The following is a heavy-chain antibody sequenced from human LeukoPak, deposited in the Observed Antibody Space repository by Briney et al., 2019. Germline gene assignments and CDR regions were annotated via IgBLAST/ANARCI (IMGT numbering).Heavy chain of an antibody. CDR3: ATPSELGGELPGNVFDY. J-gene: IGHJ4*02. CDR1: GYTLTELS. Sequence: ASVKVSCKVSGYTLTELSMHWVRQAPGKGFEWMGGFDPEDGETIYAQKFQGRVTMTEDTSTDTAYMELSSLRSEDTAVYYCATPSELGGELPGNVFDYWGQGTLVTVSS. D-gene: IGHD1-26*01. V-gene: IGHV1-24*01. CDR2: FDPEDGET.